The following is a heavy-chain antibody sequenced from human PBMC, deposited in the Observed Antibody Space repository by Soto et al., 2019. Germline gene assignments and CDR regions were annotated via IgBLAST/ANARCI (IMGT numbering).Heavy chain of an antibody. CDR1: GFHFSNYA. J-gene: IGHJ4*02. Sequence: WGSLRLSCSASGFHFSNYAMSWVRQGPGKGLEWVSGISNTGGITGYADSVKGRFTISRDNSKKTLYLEMSSLRPEDTAVYYCAKDPGYYGSVSPPQYFEYWGEGNMV. V-gene: IGHV3-23*01. CDR2: ISNTGGIT. CDR3: AKDPGYYGSVSPPQYFEY. D-gene: IGHD3-10*01.